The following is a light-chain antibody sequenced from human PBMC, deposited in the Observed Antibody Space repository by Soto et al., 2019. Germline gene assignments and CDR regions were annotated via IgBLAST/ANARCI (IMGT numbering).Light chain of an antibody. CDR2: AAS. J-gene: IGKJ1*01. CDR1: QGISSY. Sequence: PSSSLNSASSGGRVTLSFRINQGISSYLAWYQQKPGKAPELLIYAASTLQSGVPSRFSGSGSGTDFTLTISCLQSEDFATYYCQEYYSLPPPFGQGTKV. V-gene: IGKV1D-8*01. CDR3: QEYYSLPPP.